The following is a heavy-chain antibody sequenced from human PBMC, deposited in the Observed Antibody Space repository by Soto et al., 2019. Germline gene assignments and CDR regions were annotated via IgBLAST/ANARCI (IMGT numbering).Heavy chain of an antibody. J-gene: IGHJ4*02. D-gene: IGHD3-22*01. V-gene: IGHV1-18*01. CDR1: GYTFTSYG. CDR2: ISAYNGNT. Sequence: ASVKVSCKASGYTFTSYGISWVRQAPGQGLEWMGWISAYNGNTNYAQKLQGRVTMTTDTSTSTAYMELRSLRSDDTAVYYCARDIVRAVVIVVVPYFDYWGQGTLVTVSS. CDR3: ARDIVRAVVIVVVPYFDY.